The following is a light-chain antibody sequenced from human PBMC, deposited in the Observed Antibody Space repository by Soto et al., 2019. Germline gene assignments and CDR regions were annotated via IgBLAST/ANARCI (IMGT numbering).Light chain of an antibody. CDR2: EVS. CDR1: SSDVGCDNY. J-gene: IGLJ1*01. CDR3: SSYAGSNIYV. V-gene: IGLV2-8*01. Sequence: QSALAQPPSASGSPGQSVTISCTGTSSDVGCDNYVSWYQQHPGKAPKLMIYEVSKRPSGVPDRFSGSKSGDTASLTVSGLQAEDEADYYCSSYAGSNIYVFGTGTKVTVL.